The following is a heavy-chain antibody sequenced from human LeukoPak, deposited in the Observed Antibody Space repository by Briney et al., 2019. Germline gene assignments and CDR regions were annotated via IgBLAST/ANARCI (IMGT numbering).Heavy chain of an antibody. CDR1: GYTFTSYA. Sequence: ASVKVSCKASGYTFTSYAMNWVRQAPGQGLEWMGWINTNTGNPTYAQGFTGRFVFSLDTSVSTAYLQISSLKAEDTAVYYCVRLRYSYGRYYYYYYYMDVWGKGTTVTVSS. D-gene: IGHD5-18*01. V-gene: IGHV7-4-1*02. CDR2: INTNTGNP. J-gene: IGHJ6*03. CDR3: VRLRYSYGRYYYYYYYMDV.